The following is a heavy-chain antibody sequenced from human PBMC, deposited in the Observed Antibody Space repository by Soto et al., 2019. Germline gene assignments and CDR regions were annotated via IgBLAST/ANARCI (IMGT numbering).Heavy chain of an antibody. CDR2: ISSSSSTI. Sequence: EVQLVESGGGLVQPGGSLRLSXAXSGXXXXSYSMNXVRXAPGKGLEWVSYISSSSSTIYYADSVKGRFTISRDNAKNSLYLQMNSLRAEDXAVYYCXXHPERIAEIGWFDPWGQGTLVTVSS. V-gene: IGHV3-48*01. CDR3: XXHPERIAEIGWFDP. J-gene: IGHJ5*02. D-gene: IGHD6-13*01. CDR1: GXXXXSYS.